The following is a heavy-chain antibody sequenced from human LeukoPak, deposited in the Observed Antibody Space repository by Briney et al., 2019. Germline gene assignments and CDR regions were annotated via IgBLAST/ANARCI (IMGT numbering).Heavy chain of an antibody. Sequence: SETLSLTCTVSGGAISSYYRSWIRQPPGQGLEWIAYMFYSGTTNYNPSLRSRVTISLDTSKNQFSLRLSSVTAADTAVYYCARGRGEVVVAAWDVFDIWGQGTMVTVSS. CDR3: ARGRGEVVVAAWDVFDI. V-gene: IGHV4-59*08. CDR2: MFYSGTT. CDR1: GGAISSYY. D-gene: IGHD2-15*01. J-gene: IGHJ3*02.